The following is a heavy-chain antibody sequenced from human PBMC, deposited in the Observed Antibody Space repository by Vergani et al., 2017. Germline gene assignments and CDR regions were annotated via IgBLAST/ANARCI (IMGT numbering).Heavy chain of an antibody. CDR1: GYTFTGYY. CDR3: ARDLRGPAAHYGMDV. V-gene: IGHV1-2*02. J-gene: IGHJ6*02. Sequence: QVQLEQSGAEVKKPGASVTVSCKASGYTFTGYYMHWVRQAPGQGLEWMGWINTNSGGTNYAQKFQGRVTMTRDTSISTAYMELSRLRSADTAVYYCARDLRGPAAHYGMDVWGQGTTVTVSS. CDR2: INTNSGGT. D-gene: IGHD3-10*01.